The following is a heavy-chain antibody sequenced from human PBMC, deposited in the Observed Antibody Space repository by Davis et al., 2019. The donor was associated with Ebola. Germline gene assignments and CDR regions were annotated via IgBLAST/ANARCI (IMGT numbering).Heavy chain of an antibody. D-gene: IGHD1-20*01. Sequence: ASVKVSCKASGYTFTSYGISWVRQAPGQGLEWMGWISAYNGNTNYAQKLQGRVTMTTDTSTSTAYMELRSLRSDDTAMYYCARDRYNWNDFDYWGQGTLVTVSS. CDR1: GYTFTSYG. CDR2: ISAYNGNT. CDR3: ARDRYNWNDFDY. J-gene: IGHJ4*02. V-gene: IGHV1-18*01.